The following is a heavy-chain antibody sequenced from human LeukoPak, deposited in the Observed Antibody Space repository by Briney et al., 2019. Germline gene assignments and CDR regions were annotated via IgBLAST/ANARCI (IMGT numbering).Heavy chain of an antibody. J-gene: IGHJ4*02. CDR1: GFTFSSFA. CDR3: ATYRQVLLPFES. V-gene: IGHV3-23*01. CDR2: ISGSGGMT. Sequence: GGSLRLSCAASGFTFSSFAMGWVRQAPGKGLEWVSAISGSGGMTYSADSVKGRFSISRDNSNNTLYLQMNSLRAEDTAIYYCATYRQVLLPFESWGQGTLVTVSS. D-gene: IGHD5-18*01.